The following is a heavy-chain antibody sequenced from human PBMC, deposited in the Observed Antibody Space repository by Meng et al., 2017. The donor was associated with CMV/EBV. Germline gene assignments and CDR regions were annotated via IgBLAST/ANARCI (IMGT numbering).Heavy chain of an antibody. D-gene: IGHD2-21*01. CDR3: TTEGVRDCGGDCWAGTSY. J-gene: IGHJ4*02. CDR1: GFTFSSYW. CDR2: IKQDGSEK. V-gene: IGHV3-7*03. Sequence: GESLKISCAASGFTFSSYWMSWVRQAPGKGLEWVANIKQDGSEKYYVDSVKGRFTISRDDSKNTLYLQMNSLKTEDTAVYYCTTEGVRDCGGDCWAGTSYWGQGTLVTVSS.